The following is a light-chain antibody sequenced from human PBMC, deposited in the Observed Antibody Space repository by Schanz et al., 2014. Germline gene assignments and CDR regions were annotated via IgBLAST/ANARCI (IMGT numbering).Light chain of an antibody. CDR1: SSDVGGYNY. J-gene: IGLJ2*01. Sequence: QSALTQPASVSGSPGQSITISCTGTSSDVGGYNYVSWYQQQPGKAPKLMIYEVSKRPSGVPDRFSGSKSGNTASLTVSGLQAEDEADYYCSSYAGSRNLVFGGGTKLTVL. CDR3: SSYAGSRNLV. V-gene: IGLV2-8*01. CDR2: EVS.